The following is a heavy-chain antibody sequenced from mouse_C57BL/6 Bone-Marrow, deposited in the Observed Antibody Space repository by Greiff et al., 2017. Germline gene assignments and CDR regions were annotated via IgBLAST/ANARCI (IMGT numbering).Heavy chain of an antibody. CDR1: GYSITSGYY. D-gene: IGHD3-2*02. CDR2: ISYDGSN. Sequence: DVKLQESGPGLVKPSQSLSLTCSVTGYSITSGYYWNWIRQFPGNKLEWMGYISYDGSNNYNPSLKNRISITRDTSKNQFFLKLNSVTTEDTATYYCARDHDSSGYVIFDYGGQGTTLTVSS. V-gene: IGHV3-6*01. J-gene: IGHJ2*01. CDR3: ARDHDSSGYVIFDY.